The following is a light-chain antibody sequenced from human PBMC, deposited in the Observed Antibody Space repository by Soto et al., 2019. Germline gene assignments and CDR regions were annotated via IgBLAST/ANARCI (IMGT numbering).Light chain of an antibody. CDR3: QLYGSSRRYT. CDR2: STS. V-gene: IGKV3-20*01. CDR1: QSVSGTF. J-gene: IGKJ2*01. Sequence: DIVLTQSPGTLSLSPGERATLSCRASQSVSGTFLAWYQQKPGQAPRVLISSTSSRAAGIPDRFSGSGSGTYFTLTISRLEPEDFAVYYCQLYGSSRRYTFGQGTKLGIK.